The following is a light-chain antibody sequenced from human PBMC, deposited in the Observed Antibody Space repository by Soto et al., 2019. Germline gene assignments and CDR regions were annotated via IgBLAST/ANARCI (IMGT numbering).Light chain of an antibody. CDR2: AAS. Sequence: ANRMTQSPSSFSASTGDRVTITCRASQGISSYLAWYQQKPGKAPKLLIYAASTLQSGVPSRFSGSGSGTDFTLTISCLQSEDFATYYCQQYYSYPGSFGQGTKLEIK. J-gene: IGKJ2*01. CDR3: QQYYSYPGS. V-gene: IGKV1-8*01. CDR1: QGISSY.